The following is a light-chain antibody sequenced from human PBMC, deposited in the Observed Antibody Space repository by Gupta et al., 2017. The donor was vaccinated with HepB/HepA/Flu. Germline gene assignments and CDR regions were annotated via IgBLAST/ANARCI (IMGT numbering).Light chain of an antibody. V-gene: IGLV3-1*01. CDR3: QAWDSSTGV. J-gene: IGLJ2*01. Sequence: SYELTQPPSVSVSPGQTASLTCSGDKVGDKYACWYQQKPGQSPVLVIYQDSKRPSGIPERFSGSNSGNTATLTISGTQAMDEADYYCQAWDSSTGVFGGGTKLTVL. CDR1: KVGDKY. CDR2: QDS.